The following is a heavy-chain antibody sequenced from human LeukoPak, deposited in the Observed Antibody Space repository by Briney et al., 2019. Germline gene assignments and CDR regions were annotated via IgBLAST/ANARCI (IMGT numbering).Heavy chain of an antibody. J-gene: IGHJ3*01. V-gene: IGHV4-38-2*01. CDR3: ARGASNYVGFCALDF. D-gene: IGHD4-11*01. CDR2: IYHSGNT. CDR1: GYSISSGFY. Sequence: SETLSLTCAVSGYSISSGFYWGWIRQPPGKGLEWMGSIYHSGNTHYNPSLKSRVSISVDTSNNQFSLRLSSVTAADTALYYCARGASNYVGFCALDFWGQGTMVTVSS.